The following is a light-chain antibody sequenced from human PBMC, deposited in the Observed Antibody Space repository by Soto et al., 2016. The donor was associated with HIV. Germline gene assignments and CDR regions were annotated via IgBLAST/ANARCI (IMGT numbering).Light chain of an antibody. CDR3: QAWDSGTAV. Sequence: SYELTQPPSVSVSPGQTASITCSGNKLGDKYACWYQQKPGQSPVLVIYQDNKRPSGIPERFSGSNPGNTATLTISGTQAMDEADYYCQAWDSGTAVFGGGTKLTVL. V-gene: IGLV3-1*01. CDR1: KLGDKY. J-gene: IGLJ2*01. CDR2: QDN.